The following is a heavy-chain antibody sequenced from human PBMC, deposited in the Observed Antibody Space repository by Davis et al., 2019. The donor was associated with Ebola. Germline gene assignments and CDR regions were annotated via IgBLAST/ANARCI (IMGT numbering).Heavy chain of an antibody. J-gene: IGHJ4*02. CDR1: GYTFSDYY. CDR2: THPNNVDT. CDR3: ARAQFPTTSDH. Sequence: AASVKVSCKASGYTFSDYYIHWVRQAPGQGLEWLGRTHPNNVDTKYEQKFQGRVTMTRDTSISTAYMELRSLTSDDTAVYYCARAQFPTTSDHWGQGTLVTVSS. D-gene: IGHD1-1*01. V-gene: IGHV1-2*06.